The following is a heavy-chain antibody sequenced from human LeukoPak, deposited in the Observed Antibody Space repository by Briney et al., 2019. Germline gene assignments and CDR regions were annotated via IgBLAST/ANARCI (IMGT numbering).Heavy chain of an antibody. CDR3: ARVARYSSSWYWFDP. V-gene: IGHV4-31*03. D-gene: IGHD6-13*01. CDR2: IYYSGST. CDR1: GGSISSGDYY. J-gene: IGHJ5*02. Sequence: SETVSLTCTVSGGSISSGDYYWSWIRQHPGKGLEWIGYIYYSGSTYYNPSLKSRVTISVDTSKNQFSLNLSSVTAADTAVYYCARVARYSSSWYWFDPWGQGILVTVSS.